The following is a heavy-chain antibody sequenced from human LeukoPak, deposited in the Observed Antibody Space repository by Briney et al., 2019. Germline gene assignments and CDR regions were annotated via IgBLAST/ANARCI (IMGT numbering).Heavy chain of an antibody. J-gene: IGHJ4*02. CDR3: ARGLRGYSYGQPYHFDY. CDR1: GYTFTSYD. CDR2: MNPNSGNT. V-gene: IGHV1-8*01. Sequence: ASVKVSCKASGYTFTSYDINWVRQASGQGLEWMGWMNPNSGNTAYAQKFQGRVTMTRDTSINTAYMELSSLRSEDTAVYYCARGLRGYSYGQPYHFDYWGQGTLVTVSS. D-gene: IGHD5-18*01.